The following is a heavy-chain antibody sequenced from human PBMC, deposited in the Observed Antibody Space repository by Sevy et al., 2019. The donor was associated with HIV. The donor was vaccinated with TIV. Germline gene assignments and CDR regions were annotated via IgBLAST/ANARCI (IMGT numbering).Heavy chain of an antibody. D-gene: IGHD3-22*01. V-gene: IGHV1-24*01. CDR1: GYRLSELS. CDR3: ATGREYYDENSGYFDY. Sequence: ASVKVSCKISGYRLSELSVHWVRQAPGKGLEWMGRFDPEDGEIIYAQKFQGRVTVTEDTSTDTAYMELSRLRSEDTAVYYCATGREYYDENSGYFDYWGPRTLVTVSS. CDR2: FDPEDGEI. J-gene: IGHJ4*02.